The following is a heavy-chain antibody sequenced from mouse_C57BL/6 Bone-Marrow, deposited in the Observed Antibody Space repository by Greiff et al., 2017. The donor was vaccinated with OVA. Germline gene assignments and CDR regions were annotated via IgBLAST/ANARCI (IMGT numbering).Heavy chain of an antibody. CDR1: GYAFSSSW. J-gene: IGHJ3*01. Sequence: VKLQQSGPELVKPGASVKISCKASGYAFSSSWMNWVKQRPGKGLEWIGRIYPGDGDTNYNGKFKGKATLTADKSSSTAYMQLSSLTSEDSAVYFCAGGNYWFAYWGQGTLVTVSA. CDR2: IYPGDGDT. D-gene: IGHD2-1*01. CDR3: AGGNYWFAY. V-gene: IGHV1-82*01.